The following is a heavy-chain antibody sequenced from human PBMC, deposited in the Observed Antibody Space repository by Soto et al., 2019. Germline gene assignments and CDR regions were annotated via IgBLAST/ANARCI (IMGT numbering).Heavy chain of an antibody. J-gene: IGHJ4*02. D-gene: IGHD3-22*01. V-gene: IGHV4-34*01. CDR1: GGSFRDYS. CDR3: ARGSHKLHSYDSSGFYHYVAY. Sequence: QVQLQQWGAGLLKPSEALSLTCAVYGGSFRDYSWTWIRQPPGKGLEWIGEINDSGSTNYTPSLERRVTISRDTSKNRFSLKLSSVTAADTAVYYCARGSHKLHSYDSSGFYHYVAYWGQGSLVTVSS. CDR2: INDSGST.